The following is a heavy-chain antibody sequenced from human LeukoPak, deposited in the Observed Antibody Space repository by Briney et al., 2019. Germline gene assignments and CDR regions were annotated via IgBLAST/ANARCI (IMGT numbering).Heavy chain of an antibody. Sequence: SETLSLTCAVYGGSFSGYYWSWIRQPPGKGLEWIGELNHSGSTNYNPSLKSRVTISVDTSKNQFSLKLSSVTAADTAVYYCARGMYGDYESYWGQGTLVTVSS. D-gene: IGHD4-17*01. CDR1: GGSFSGYY. CDR3: ARGMYGDYESY. J-gene: IGHJ4*02. V-gene: IGHV4-34*01. CDR2: LNHSGST.